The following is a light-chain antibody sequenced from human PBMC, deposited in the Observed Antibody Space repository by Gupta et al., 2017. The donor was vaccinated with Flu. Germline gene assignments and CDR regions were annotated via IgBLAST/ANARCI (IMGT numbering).Light chain of an antibody. CDR2: DVS. CDR1: QKTKRQ. V-gene: IGKV1-39*01. J-gene: IGKJ2*01. Sequence: PSSLSASLGDKVTITCRASQKTKRQLHWYQQKAGRAPKLLIYDVSTVKSGVPSRFSGCRFGTDFTLTISRRQPEDFGNYCCQQRHSTPYTFGQWTTLEMK. CDR3: QQRHSTPYT.